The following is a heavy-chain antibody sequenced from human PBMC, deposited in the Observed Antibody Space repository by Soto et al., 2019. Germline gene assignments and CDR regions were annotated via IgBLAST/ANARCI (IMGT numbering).Heavy chain of an antibody. Sequence: GGSLRLSCEASGFTFSCFDMHWVRQPTGKGLEWVSSIGTAGDTYYAVSVKGRFTISRDNAKNSLSLQMNSLRAGDMAVYFCAKSQEIGTHFFDSWGQGTQVTVSS. CDR1: GFTFSCFD. D-gene: IGHD6-13*01. J-gene: IGHJ4*02. V-gene: IGHV3-13*01. CDR3: AKSQEIGTHFFDS. CDR2: IGTAGDT.